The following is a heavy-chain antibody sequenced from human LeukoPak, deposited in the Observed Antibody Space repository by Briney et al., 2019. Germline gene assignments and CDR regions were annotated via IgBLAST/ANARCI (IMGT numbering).Heavy chain of an antibody. J-gene: IGHJ4*02. CDR1: GYTFTSYH. Sequence: ASVKVSCKASGYTFTSYHMHWVRQAPGQGLEWMGRINPNSGGTNYAQKFQGRVTMTRDTSISTAYMEPSRLRSDDTAVYYCARDLMSGYDYGFDYWGQGTLVTVSS. D-gene: IGHD5-12*01. CDR2: INPNSGGT. CDR3: ARDLMSGYDYGFDY. V-gene: IGHV1-2*06.